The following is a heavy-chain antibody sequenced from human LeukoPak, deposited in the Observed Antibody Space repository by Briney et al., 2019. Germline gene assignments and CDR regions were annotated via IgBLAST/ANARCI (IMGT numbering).Heavy chain of an antibody. CDR1: GFTFSTYG. CDR3: AKDRPLGVVVPAAKFD. D-gene: IGHD2-2*01. J-gene: IGHJ4*02. Sequence: GGSLRLSCAASGFTFSTYGMHWVRQAPGKGLEWVAFIQYDGSNKYYADSVKGRFTISRDNSKNTLYVQMNSLRAEDTAVYYCAKDRPLGVVVPAAKFDWGQGTLVTVSS. V-gene: IGHV3-30*02. CDR2: IQYDGSNK.